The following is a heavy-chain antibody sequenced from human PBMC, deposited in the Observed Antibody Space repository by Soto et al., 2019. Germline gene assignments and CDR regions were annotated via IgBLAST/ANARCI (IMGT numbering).Heavy chain of an antibody. D-gene: IGHD3-22*01. CDR3: ARSYYYDSTGYYRTFDY. J-gene: IGHJ4*02. V-gene: IGHV3-23*01. CDR1: GIMFFQYA. Sequence: WGSLRLSCAASGIMFFQYAIIWCRLSPFKGLEWVSVVGPSGASTFYADSVRGRFTISRDNSENTLYLQMNSLRAADTALYFCARSYYYDSTGYYRTFDYWGPGTLVTVSS. CDR2: VGPSGAST.